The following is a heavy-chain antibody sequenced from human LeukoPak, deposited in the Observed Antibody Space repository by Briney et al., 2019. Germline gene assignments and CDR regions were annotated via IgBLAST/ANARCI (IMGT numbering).Heavy chain of an antibody. D-gene: IGHD2-2*01. J-gene: IGHJ3*02. CDR2: INPNSGGT. CDR1: GYTFTGYY. V-gene: IGHV1-2*02. Sequence: ASVKVSCKASGYTFTGYYMHWVRQAPGQGLEWMGWINPNSGGTNYAQKFQGRVTTTRDTSISTAYMELSRPRSDDTAVYYCARGSTSCYCVDIWGQGTMVTVSS. CDR3: ARGSTSCYCVDI.